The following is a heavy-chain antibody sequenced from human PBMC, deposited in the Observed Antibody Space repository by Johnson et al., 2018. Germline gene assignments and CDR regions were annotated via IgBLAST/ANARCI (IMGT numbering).Heavy chain of an antibody. D-gene: IGHD6-19*01. V-gene: IGHV3-21*01. J-gene: IGHJ6*03. CDR2: ISSSGSTI. CDR1: GFTFSSYS. CDR3: ARSRLVHYYYMDV. Sequence: EVQLVESGGGLVKPGGSLRLSCAASGFTFSSYSMNWVRQAPGKGLEWVSSISSSGSTIYYADSVKGRFTISRDNAKNSLYLQMNSLRAEDTAVYYCARSRLVHYYYMDVWGKGTTVTVSS.